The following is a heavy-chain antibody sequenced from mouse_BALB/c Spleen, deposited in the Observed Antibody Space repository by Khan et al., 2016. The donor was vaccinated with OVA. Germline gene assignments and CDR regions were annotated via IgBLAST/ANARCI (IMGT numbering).Heavy chain of an antibody. V-gene: IGHV1-80*01. J-gene: IGHJ3*01. Sequence: QVQLQQSGAELVRPGSSVKLSCEASGYAFSNYWMNWVKQGPGQGLEWIAHIYPGDGNTNYKGKFKDKSTLTADKSYSTAYLQLSSLISEDSAVFVRASSGYYYFAYWGQGTLVTVSA. CDR2: IYPGDGNT. CDR3: ASSGYYYFAY. D-gene: IGHD1-1*01. CDR1: GYAFSNYW.